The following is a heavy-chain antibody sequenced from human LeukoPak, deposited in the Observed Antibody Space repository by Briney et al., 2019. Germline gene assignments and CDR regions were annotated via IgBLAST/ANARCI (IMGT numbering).Heavy chain of an antibody. Sequence: ASVEVSCKASGYTFTSYYMHWVRQAPGQGLEWMGIINPSGGSTSYAQKFQGRVTMTRDTPTSTVYMELSSLRSEDTAVYYCASEQPTVTTGNFDYWGQGTLVTVSS. CDR2: INPSGGST. CDR3: ASEQPTVTTGNFDY. D-gene: IGHD4-17*01. J-gene: IGHJ4*02. V-gene: IGHV1-46*01. CDR1: GYTFTSYY.